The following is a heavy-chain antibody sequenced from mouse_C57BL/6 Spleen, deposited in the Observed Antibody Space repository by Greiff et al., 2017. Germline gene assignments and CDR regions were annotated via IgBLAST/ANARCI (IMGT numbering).Heavy chain of an antibody. CDR2: IWRGGST. Sequence: VQRVESGPGLVQPSQSLSITCTVSGFSLTSYGVHWVRQSPGKGLEWLGVIWRGGSTDYNAAFMSRLSITKDNSKSQVFFKMNSLQADDTAIYYCAKKGDGYGFFAYWGQGTLVTVSA. CDR1: GFSLTSYG. CDR3: AKKGDGYGFFAY. D-gene: IGHD2-2*01. J-gene: IGHJ3*01. V-gene: IGHV2-5*01.